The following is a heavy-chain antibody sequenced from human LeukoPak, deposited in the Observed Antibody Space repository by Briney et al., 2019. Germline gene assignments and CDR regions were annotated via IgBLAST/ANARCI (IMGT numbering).Heavy chain of an antibody. Sequence: GGSLRLSCAASGFTFSSYSMNWVRQAPGKGLEWVSLISGSGGNTYYADSVKGRFTISRDNSKNTVYLQMNSLTAEDTAVYYCAKALDSSGYYYHYGVDVWGQGTTVTVSS. D-gene: IGHD6-19*01. CDR3: AKALDSSGYYYHYGVDV. J-gene: IGHJ6*02. CDR2: ISGSGGNT. V-gene: IGHV3-23*01. CDR1: GFTFSSYS.